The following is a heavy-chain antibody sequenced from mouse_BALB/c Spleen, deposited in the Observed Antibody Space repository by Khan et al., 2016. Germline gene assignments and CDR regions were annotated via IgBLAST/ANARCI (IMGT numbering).Heavy chain of an antibody. J-gene: IGHJ2*01. CDR1: GFDFSRYW. CDR3: ACAPFYYFYY. CDR2: INPDSSTT. Sequence: EVKLLESGGGLVQPGGSLKLSCEASGFDFSRYWMSWVRQAPGKGIEWIGEINPDSSTTNYTPSFKDKFIISRDNAKNTTYMQMSKVRSEDTALYYYACAPFYYFYYWCRRTTLPVAS. V-gene: IGHV4-1*02.